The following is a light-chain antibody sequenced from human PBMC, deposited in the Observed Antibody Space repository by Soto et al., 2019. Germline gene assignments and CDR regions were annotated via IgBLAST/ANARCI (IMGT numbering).Light chain of an antibody. CDR2: DAS. V-gene: IGKV1-5*01. J-gene: IGKJ1*01. CDR3: QQYNTYWET. Sequence: DIQMTQSPSTLSASEGDRVTINCRASQSISSWLAWYQQKPGKAPKLLIYDASSLESGVPSRFSGSGSGTEFTLTISSLQPDDSGTYYCQQYNTYWETFGQGTKVDIK. CDR1: QSISSW.